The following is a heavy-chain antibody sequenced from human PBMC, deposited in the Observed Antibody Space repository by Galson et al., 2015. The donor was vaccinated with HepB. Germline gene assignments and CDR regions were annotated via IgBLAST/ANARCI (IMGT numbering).Heavy chain of an antibody. CDR1: GFTFSTYA. J-gene: IGHJ3*02. V-gene: IGHV3-23*01. Sequence: SLRLSCAASGFTFSTYAMSWVRQAPGKGLEWVSGVTGSGTNTRYADSVKGRFTISGDNSQNTVYLQMNSLRVEDTAVYYCAKGSGGTIFAVDTDAFEIWGQGTMVSVSS. D-gene: IGHD3-3*01. CDR3: AKGSGGTIFAVDTDAFEI. CDR2: VTGSGTNT.